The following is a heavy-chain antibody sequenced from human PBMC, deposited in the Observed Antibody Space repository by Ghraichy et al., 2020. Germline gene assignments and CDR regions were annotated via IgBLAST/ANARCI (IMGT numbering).Heavy chain of an antibody. D-gene: IGHD6-19*01. CDR3: AKDPTQRFEWLVLWYFDL. CDR2: ISGSGGST. Sequence: GGSLRLSCAASGFTFSSYAMSWVRQAPGKGLEWVSAISGSGGSTYYADSVKGRFTISRDNSKNTLYLQMNSLRAEDTAVYYCAKDPTQRFEWLVLWYFDLWGRGTLVTVSS. V-gene: IGHV3-23*01. CDR1: GFTFSSYA. J-gene: IGHJ2*01.